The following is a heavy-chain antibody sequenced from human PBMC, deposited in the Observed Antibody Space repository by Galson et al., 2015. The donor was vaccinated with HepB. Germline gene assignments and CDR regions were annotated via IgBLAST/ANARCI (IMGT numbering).Heavy chain of an antibody. Sequence: SETLSLTCAVYGGSFSGYYWSWIRQPPGKGLEWIGEINHSGSTNYNPSLKSRVTISVDTSKNQFSLKLSSVTAADTAVYYCARGPLLKVRGVTHARCFDYWGQGTLVTVSS. CDR3: ARGPLLKVRGVTHARCFDY. CDR1: GGSFSGYY. CDR2: INHSGST. V-gene: IGHV4-34*01. D-gene: IGHD3-10*01. J-gene: IGHJ4*02.